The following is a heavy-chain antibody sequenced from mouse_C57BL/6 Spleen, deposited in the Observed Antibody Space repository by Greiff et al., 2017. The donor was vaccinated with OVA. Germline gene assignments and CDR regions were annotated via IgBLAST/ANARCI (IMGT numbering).Heavy chain of an antibody. V-gene: IGHV1-82*01. D-gene: IGHD2-5*01. J-gene: IGHJ2*01. CDR3: ARSYSNYENAMDC. CDR2: IYPGDGDT. CDR1: GYAFSSSW. Sequence: VQLQQSGPELVKPGASVKISCKASGYAFSSSWMNWVKQRPGQGLEWIGRIYPGDGDTNYNGKFKGKATLTADKSSSTAYMQLSSLTSEDSAVYCCARSYSNYENAMDCWGQGPTLTVSS.